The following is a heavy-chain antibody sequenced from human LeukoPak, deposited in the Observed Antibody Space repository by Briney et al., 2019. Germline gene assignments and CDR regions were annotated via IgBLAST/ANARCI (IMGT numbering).Heavy chain of an antibody. D-gene: IGHD4-17*01. CDR3: ARGYYGDYDY. Sequence: GGSLRLSCAASGFTLSSYWMSWVRQAPGKGLEWVANIKQDGSEKYYVDSVKGRFTISRDNGKNSLYLQMNSLRAEDTAVYYCARGYYGDYDYWGQGTLVTVSS. CDR2: IKQDGSEK. J-gene: IGHJ4*02. V-gene: IGHV3-7*01. CDR1: GFTLSSYW.